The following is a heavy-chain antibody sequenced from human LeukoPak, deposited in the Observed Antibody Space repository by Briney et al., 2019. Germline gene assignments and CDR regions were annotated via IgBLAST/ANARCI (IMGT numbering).Heavy chain of an antibody. D-gene: IGHD6-19*01. CDR3: ARYGRISGWYYFDY. V-gene: IGHV3-20*04. J-gene: IGHJ4*02. Sequence: PGGSLRLSCAASGFAFDDYGMSWGRQAPGKGLEWVSGINWNGGSTGYADSAKGRFTISRDNAKNSLYLQMNSLRAEDTALYYCARYGRISGWYYFDYWAREPWSPSPQ. CDR2: INWNGGST. CDR1: GFAFDDYG.